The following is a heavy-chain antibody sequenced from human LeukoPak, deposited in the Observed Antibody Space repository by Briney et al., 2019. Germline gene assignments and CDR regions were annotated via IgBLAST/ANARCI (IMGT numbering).Heavy chain of an antibody. CDR3: ARDLPAVYGSGSSDYYYYYGMDV. CDR2: ISYDGSNK. D-gene: IGHD3-10*01. J-gene: IGHJ6*04. V-gene: IGHV3-30*04. Sequence: GGSLRLSCAASGFTFSSYAMHWVRQAPGKGLEWVAVISYDGSNKYYADSVKGRFTISRDNSKNTLYLQMNSLRAEDTAVYYCARDLPAVYGSGSSDYYYYYGMDVWGKGTTVTVSS. CDR1: GFTFSSYA.